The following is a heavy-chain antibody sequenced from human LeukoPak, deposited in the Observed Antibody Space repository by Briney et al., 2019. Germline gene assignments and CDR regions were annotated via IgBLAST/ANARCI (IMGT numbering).Heavy chain of an antibody. CDR1: GFTFSSYA. D-gene: IGHD3-22*01. J-gene: IGHJ5*02. CDR2: ISGSGGST. Sequence: QTGGSLRLSCAASGFTFSSYAMSWVRQAPGKGLEWVSAISGSGGSTYYADSVKGRFTISRDNSKNTLYLQMNSLRAEDTAVYYCAKDKVPGRRYYYDSRDNWFDPWGQGTLVTVSS. V-gene: IGHV3-23*01. CDR3: AKDKVPGRRYYYDSRDNWFDP.